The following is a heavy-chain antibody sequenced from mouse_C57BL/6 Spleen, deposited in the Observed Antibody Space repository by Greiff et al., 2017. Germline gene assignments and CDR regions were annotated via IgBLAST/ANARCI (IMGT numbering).Heavy chain of an antibody. CDR3: AREESDYYGSSYTWFAY. CDR1: GYTFTSYW. D-gene: IGHD1-1*01. Sequence: QVQLQQPGAELVKPGASVKLSCKASGYTFTSYWMHWVKQRPGQGLEWIGMIHPNSGSTNYNEKFKSTATLTVDKSSSTAYMQLSSLTSEDSAVYYCAREESDYYGSSYTWFAYWGQGTLVTVSA. CDR2: IHPNSGST. J-gene: IGHJ3*01. V-gene: IGHV1-64*01.